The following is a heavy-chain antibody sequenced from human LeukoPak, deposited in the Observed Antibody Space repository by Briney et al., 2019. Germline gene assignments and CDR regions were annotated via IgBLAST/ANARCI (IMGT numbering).Heavy chain of an antibody. CDR2: IIPIFGTA. V-gene: IGHV1-69*13. Sequence: SVKVSCKASGGTFSSYAISWARQAPGQGLEWMGGIIPIFGTANYAQKFQGRVTITADESTSTAYMELSSLRSEDTAVYYCAREDHYDSSGYHNQYYFDYWGQGTLVTVSS. D-gene: IGHD3-22*01. J-gene: IGHJ4*02. CDR1: GGTFSSYA. CDR3: AREDHYDSSGYHNQYYFDY.